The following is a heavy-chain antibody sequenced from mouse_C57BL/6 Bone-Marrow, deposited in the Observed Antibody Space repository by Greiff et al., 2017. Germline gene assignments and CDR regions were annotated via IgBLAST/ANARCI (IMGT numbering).Heavy chain of an antibody. D-gene: IGHD1-1*01. V-gene: IGHV14-4*01. CDR1: GFNIKDDY. Sequence: VQLQQSGAELVRPGASVKLSCTASGFNIKDDYMHWVKQRPEQGLEWIGWIDPENGATEYASKFQGKATITADPSSNTAYLPLSSLTSEDTAVYYYTTYYGSSYDAMDYWGQGTSVTVSS. J-gene: IGHJ4*01. CDR2: IDPENGAT. CDR3: TTYYGSSYDAMDY.